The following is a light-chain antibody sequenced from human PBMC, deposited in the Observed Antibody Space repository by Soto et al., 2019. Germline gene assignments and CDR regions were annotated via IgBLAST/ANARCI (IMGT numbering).Light chain of an antibody. Sequence: EIVLTQSPGTLSLSPGERVTLSCRASQRVSSNYLAWYQQKPGQAPRLLIYGASSRATGIPDRFSGSGSGTDFTLTISRLEPEDFAVYYCQQYGRSSWTFGQGTKVEIK. CDR2: GAS. CDR3: QQYGRSSWT. CDR1: QRVSSNY. V-gene: IGKV3-20*01. J-gene: IGKJ1*01.